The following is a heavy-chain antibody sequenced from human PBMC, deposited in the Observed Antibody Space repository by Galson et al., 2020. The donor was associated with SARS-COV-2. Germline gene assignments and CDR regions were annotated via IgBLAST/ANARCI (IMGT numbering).Heavy chain of an antibody. D-gene: IGHD3-10*01. CDR2: IHHSGGT. CDR1: GGSSSGYF. Sequence: SETLSLTCAVYGGSSSGYFWSWIRQPPGKGLEWLAEIHHSGGTNYNPSLKSRVTISADTSKNQFSLKLSSATAADTAVYYCARGRITLVRGSLAYWGQGTLVTVSS. CDR3: ARGRITLVRGSLAY. V-gene: IGHV4-34*01. J-gene: IGHJ4*02.